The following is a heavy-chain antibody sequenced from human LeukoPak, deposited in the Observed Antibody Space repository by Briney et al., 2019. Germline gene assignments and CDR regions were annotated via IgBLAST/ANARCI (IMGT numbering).Heavy chain of an antibody. V-gene: IGHV1-69*13. CDR2: IIPIFGTA. CDR3: AREKDDYGDYSNWFDP. Sequence: ASVRVSCKASGGTFSSYAISWVRQAPGQGLEWMGGIIPIFGTANYAQKFQGRVTITADEYTSTAYMELSSLRSEDTAVYYCAREKDDYGDYSNWFDPWGQGTLVTVSS. CDR1: GGTFSSYA. J-gene: IGHJ5*02. D-gene: IGHD4-17*01.